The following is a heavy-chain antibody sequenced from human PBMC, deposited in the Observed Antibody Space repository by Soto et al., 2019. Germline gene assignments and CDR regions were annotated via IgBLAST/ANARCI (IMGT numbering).Heavy chain of an antibody. V-gene: IGHV4-31*03. Sequence: SETLSLTCTVSGGSISSVGYYWSWIRQHPGKGLEWIGYIYYSGSTYYNPSLKSRVTISVDTSKNQFSLKLSSVTAADTAVYYCARVLSYYYYGMDVWGQGTTVTVSS. D-gene: IGHD3-16*01. CDR2: IYYSGST. J-gene: IGHJ6*02. CDR1: GGSISSVGYY. CDR3: ARVLSYYYYGMDV.